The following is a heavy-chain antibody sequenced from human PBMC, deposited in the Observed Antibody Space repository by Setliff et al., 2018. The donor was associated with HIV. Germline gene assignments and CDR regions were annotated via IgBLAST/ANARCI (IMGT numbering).Heavy chain of an antibody. CDR1: RRTFNSHT. Sequence: SVKVSCKASRRTFNSHTINWVRQAPGQGLDWMGRIIPILGVANYAQRFQGKVTITADKSTSTAYMELTSLRFDHTAMHYCVRGVQSPPHYSYYYMDVWGEGTMVTVSS. V-gene: IGHV1-69*02. J-gene: IGHJ6*03. CDR2: IIPILGVA. CDR3: VRGVQSPPHYSYYYMDV. D-gene: IGHD3-3*01.